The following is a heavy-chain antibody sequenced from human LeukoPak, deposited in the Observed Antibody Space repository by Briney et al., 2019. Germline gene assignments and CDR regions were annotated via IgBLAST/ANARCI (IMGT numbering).Heavy chain of an antibody. CDR1: GFTFCEYY. D-gene: IGHD1-26*01. Sequence: PGGSLRLSCAASGFTFCEYYMSWIREAPGNGLEWVSYISSSGSTIYYADSVKGRFTISRDNAKNSLYLQMNSLRAEDTAVYYCAREGWELPPDYWGQGTLVTVSS. V-gene: IGHV3-11*01. CDR3: AREGWELPPDY. CDR2: ISSSGSTI. J-gene: IGHJ4*02.